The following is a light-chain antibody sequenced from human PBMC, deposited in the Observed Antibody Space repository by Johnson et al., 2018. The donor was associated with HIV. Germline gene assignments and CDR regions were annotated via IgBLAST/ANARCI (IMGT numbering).Light chain of an antibody. Sequence: QSVLTQPPSVSAAPGQMVTISCSGSSSNIGRNYVSWYQQLPGTAPKLLIYQNTWRPSWIPDRFSGSTSGPSATLAITGLQTGDEADYYCGTWDNSLKAEVFGTGTKVTVL. CDR2: QNT. CDR3: GTWDNSLKAEV. J-gene: IGLJ1*01. V-gene: IGLV1-51*02. CDR1: SSNIGRNY.